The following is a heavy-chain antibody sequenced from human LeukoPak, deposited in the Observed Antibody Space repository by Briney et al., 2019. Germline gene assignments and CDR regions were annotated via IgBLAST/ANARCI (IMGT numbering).Heavy chain of an antibody. J-gene: IGHJ4*02. Sequence: GGSLRLSCAASGFTFSDYYMSWIRQAPGKGLEWVSYISSSSSYTNYADSVKGRFTISRDNAKNSLYLQMNSLRAEDTAVYYCAKGSAVSRPYYFDSWGQGTLVTVSS. CDR3: AKGSAVSRPYYFDS. D-gene: IGHD6-13*01. CDR1: GFTFSDYY. CDR2: ISSSSSYT. V-gene: IGHV3-11*06.